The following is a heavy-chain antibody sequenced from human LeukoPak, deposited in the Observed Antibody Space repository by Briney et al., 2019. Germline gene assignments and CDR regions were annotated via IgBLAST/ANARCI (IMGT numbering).Heavy chain of an antibody. Sequence: PSQTLSLTCTVSGGSISSYYWSWIRQPPAKGLEWIGYIYYSGSTNYNPSLKSRVTISVDTSKNQFSLKLSSVTAADTAVYYCARHKYGSGSYFDYWGQGTLVSVSS. CDR2: IYYSGST. V-gene: IGHV4-59*01. J-gene: IGHJ4*02. D-gene: IGHD3-10*01. CDR3: ARHKYGSGSYFDY. CDR1: GGSISSYY.